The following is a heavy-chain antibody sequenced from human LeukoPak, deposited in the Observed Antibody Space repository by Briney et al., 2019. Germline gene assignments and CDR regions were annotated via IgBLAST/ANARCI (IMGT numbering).Heavy chain of an antibody. Sequence: SETLSLTCTVSGYSISSGYYWGWIRQPPGKGLEWIGSIYHSGSTYYNPSLKSRVTISVDTSKNQFSLKLSSVTAADTAVYYCAREERGLRDAFDIWGQGTMVTVSS. CDR3: AREERGLRDAFDI. CDR1: GYSISSGYY. J-gene: IGHJ3*02. CDR2: IYHSGST. V-gene: IGHV4-38-2*02. D-gene: IGHD5-12*01.